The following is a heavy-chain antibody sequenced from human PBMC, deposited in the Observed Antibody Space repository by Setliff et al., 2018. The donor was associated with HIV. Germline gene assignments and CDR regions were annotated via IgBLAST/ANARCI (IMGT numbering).Heavy chain of an antibody. CDR3: ARGYYDSSGYRVY. V-gene: IGHV3-74*01. D-gene: IGHD3-22*01. J-gene: IGHJ4*02. CDR2: INTDGSST. Sequence: GESLRLSCAASGFTFSSYWMHWVRQAPGKGLVWVSRINTDGSSTSYADSVKGRFTISRDNAKNTLYLQMNSLRAEDTAVYYCARGYYDSSGYRVYWGQGTLVTVSS. CDR1: GFTFSSYW.